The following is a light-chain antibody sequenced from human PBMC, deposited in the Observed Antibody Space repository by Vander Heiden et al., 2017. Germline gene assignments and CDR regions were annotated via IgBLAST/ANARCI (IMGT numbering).Light chain of an antibody. CDR2: EES. J-gene: IGLJ2*01. V-gene: IGLV3-21*02. Sequence: YVLTPPPSVSAAPGQTARLTCGGNNMGSKSGNGSEPKPGQAPVLVVYEESERPSGIPGGFSGSNSGNTATRTITRVEAGDECDYYCQVWDSIRDHVVVGGGTKLT. CDR1: NMGSKS. CDR3: QVWDSIRDHVV.